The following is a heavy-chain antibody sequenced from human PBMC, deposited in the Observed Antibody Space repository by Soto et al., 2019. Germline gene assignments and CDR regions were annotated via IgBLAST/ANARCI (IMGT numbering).Heavy chain of an antibody. Sequence: QVQLQGSGPGLVKPSETLSLTCTVTGGSISNYYWNWIRQPPGKGLEWIGNIYYSGSTNYNPSFEGRVTMSVDTSKIQFSMKLTSVTAANTAVYFCVRDTSYGYRYFDIWGRGTLVTVSS. J-gene: IGHJ2*01. CDR3: VRDTSYGYRYFDI. CDR1: GGSISNYY. V-gene: IGHV4-59*01. CDR2: IYYSGST. D-gene: IGHD5-18*01.